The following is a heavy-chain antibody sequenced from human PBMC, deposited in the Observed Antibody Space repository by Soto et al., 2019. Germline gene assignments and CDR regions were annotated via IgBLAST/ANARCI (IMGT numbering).Heavy chain of an antibody. CDR2: IYWDDDK. Sequence: QITLKESGPTLVKPTQTLTLTCTFSGFSLSTSGVGVGWIRQPPGKALEWLALIYWDDDKRYSPSLKSRLTITKDTSKNQVVLTMTNMDPVDTATYYCAHRPGGSGWYRYYFDYWGQGTLVTVSS. CDR1: GFSLSTSGVG. V-gene: IGHV2-5*02. CDR3: AHRPGGSGWYRYYFDY. J-gene: IGHJ4*02. D-gene: IGHD6-19*01.